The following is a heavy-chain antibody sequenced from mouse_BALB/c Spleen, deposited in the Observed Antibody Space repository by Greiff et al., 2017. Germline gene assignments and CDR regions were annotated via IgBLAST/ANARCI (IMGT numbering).Heavy chain of an antibody. V-gene: IGHV5-17*02. D-gene: IGHD2-4*01. Sequence: EVKLMESGGGLVQPGGSRKLSCAASGFTFSSFGMHWVRQAPEKGLEWVAYISSGSSTIYYADTVKGRFTISRDNPKNTLFLQMTSLRSEDTAMYYCASGGLRAFDYWGQGTTLTVSS. CDR2: ISSGSSTI. J-gene: IGHJ2*01. CDR1: GFTFSSFG. CDR3: ASGGLRAFDY.